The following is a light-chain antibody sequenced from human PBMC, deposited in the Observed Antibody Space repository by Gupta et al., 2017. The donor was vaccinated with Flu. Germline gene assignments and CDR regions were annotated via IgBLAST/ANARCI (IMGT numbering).Light chain of an antibody. V-gene: IGKV3-20*01. CDR1: RSVSSSY. Sequence: EIVLTQSPGTLSLSAGERATLSFRASRSVSSSYLAWYQQKPGQAPRLLIYGSSSRATGMPDRFSGSGSGTDFTLTISRLEPEDFAVYYCQQYGNSPLTFGGGTKVEIK. CDR2: GSS. CDR3: QQYGNSPLT. J-gene: IGKJ4*01.